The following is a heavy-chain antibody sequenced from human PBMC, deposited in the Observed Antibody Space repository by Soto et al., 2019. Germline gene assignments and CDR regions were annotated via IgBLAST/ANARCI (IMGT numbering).Heavy chain of an antibody. CDR1: SCSISIRTW. D-gene: IGHD3-3*01. J-gene: IGHJ5*02. V-gene: IGHV4-4*02. CDR3: ARVRHYDFWSGYWKSSWFDP. Sequence: SETLSHTSPISSCSISIRTWRSWLRQPPGKGLEWIGEIYHSGSTNYNPSLKSRVTISVDKSKNQFSLKLSSVTAADTAVYYCARVRHYDFWSGYWKSSWFDPWGQG. CDR2: IYHSGST.